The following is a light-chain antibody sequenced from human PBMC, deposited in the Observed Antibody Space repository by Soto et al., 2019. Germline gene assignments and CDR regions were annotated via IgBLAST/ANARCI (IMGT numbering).Light chain of an antibody. J-gene: IGLJ2*01. V-gene: IGLV2-11*01. CDR1: SSDVGGYNY. Sequence: QSALTQPRSVSGSPGQSVTISCTGTSSDVGGYNYVSWYQQHPGKAPKLMIYDVSKRPSGVPDRFSGSKSGNTASLTISGLQAEDEADYYCCSYAGSYILVIGGGTKVTVL. CDR3: CSYAGSYILV. CDR2: DVS.